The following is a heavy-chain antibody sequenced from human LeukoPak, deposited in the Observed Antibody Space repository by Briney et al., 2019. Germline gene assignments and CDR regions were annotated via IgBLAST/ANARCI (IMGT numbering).Heavy chain of an antibody. V-gene: IGHV4-59*01. CDR1: GGSISSNY. CDR2: IHHRGST. Sequence: SETLSLTCTVSGGSISSNYWTWIRQPPGKGLEWIGYIHHRGSTYYNPSLTGRVTISVDTSKNQFSLKLSSVTAADTAVFYCARGTQYSSSWYYFDYWGQAILVTVSS. CDR3: ARGTQYSSSWYYFDY. J-gene: IGHJ4*02. D-gene: IGHD6-13*01.